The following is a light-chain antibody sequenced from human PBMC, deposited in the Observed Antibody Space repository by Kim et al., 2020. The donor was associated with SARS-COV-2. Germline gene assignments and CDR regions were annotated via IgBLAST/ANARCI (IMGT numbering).Light chain of an antibody. V-gene: IGLV2-23*02. CDR2: DVS. Sequence: QSALTQPASVSGSPGQSITLSCTGTSSDVGSYDLVSWYQQHPGKVPKLMIYDVSKRPLGVSNRFSGSKSGNTASLTISGLQAEDEADYYCCSYGGSSAFRVFGGGTQLTVL. CDR3: CSYGGSSAFRV. J-gene: IGLJ3*02. CDR1: SSDVGSYDL.